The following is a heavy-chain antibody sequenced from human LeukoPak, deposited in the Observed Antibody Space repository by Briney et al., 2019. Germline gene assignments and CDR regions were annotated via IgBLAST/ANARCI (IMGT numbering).Heavy chain of an antibody. CDR1: GFTFSNYG. CDR3: ARVLFGELSQGWFDP. V-gene: IGHV3-30*03. J-gene: IGHJ5*02. D-gene: IGHD3-10*02. Sequence: GRSLRLSCAASGFTFSNYGMHWVRQGPGKGLEWVAVISYDGSDQNYADSVKGRFTISRDNAKNSLYLQMNSLRAEDTAVYYCARVLFGELSQGWFDPWGQGTLVTVSS. CDR2: ISYDGSDQ.